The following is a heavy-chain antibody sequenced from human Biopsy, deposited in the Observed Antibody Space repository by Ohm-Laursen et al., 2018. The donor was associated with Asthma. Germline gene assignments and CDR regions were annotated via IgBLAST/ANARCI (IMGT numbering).Heavy chain of an antibody. J-gene: IGHJ6*02. CDR2: LIPVLGTP. CDR3: ARGYSGSDRIVYYYSGLEV. V-gene: IGHV1-69*01. D-gene: IGHD5-12*01. CDR1: GYPFTDYY. Sequence: SSVKVSCKPSGYPFTDYYVHWVRQAPGQGLEWMGGLIPVLGTPDHAQMFEGRVTITADESTSTAYMELSSLSSEDTAVYYCARGYSGSDRIVYYYSGLEVWGQGTTVTVSS.